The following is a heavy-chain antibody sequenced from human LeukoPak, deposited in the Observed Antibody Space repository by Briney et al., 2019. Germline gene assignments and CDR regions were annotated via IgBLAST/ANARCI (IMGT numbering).Heavy chain of an antibody. J-gene: IGHJ5*02. Sequence: SETLSLTCTVSGGTISSVSYYWNWIRQPAGKELEWIGRIYTSGSTSYNPSLKSRVTISVDTSKNQFSLKLNSVTAADTAVYYCAREGPRREFGKLIVGFRGWLDPWGQGTLVTVSS. CDR2: IYTSGST. CDR3: AREGPRREFGKLIVGFRGWLDP. D-gene: IGHD3-16*02. V-gene: IGHV4-61*02. CDR1: GGTISSVSYY.